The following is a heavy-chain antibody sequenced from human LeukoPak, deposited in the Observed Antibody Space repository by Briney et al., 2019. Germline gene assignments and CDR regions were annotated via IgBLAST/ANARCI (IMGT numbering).Heavy chain of an antibody. CDR2: ISWNSGSI. Sequence: GGSLRLSCAASGFTFDDYAMHWVRQAPGKGLEWVSGISWNSGSIGYADSVKGRFTISRDNAKNSLYLQMNSLRAEDTALYYCAKDGIPCYSSSCGHRWFDPWGQGTLVTVSS. V-gene: IGHV3-9*01. CDR3: AKDGIPCYSSSCGHRWFDP. J-gene: IGHJ5*02. CDR1: GFTFDDYA. D-gene: IGHD6-13*01.